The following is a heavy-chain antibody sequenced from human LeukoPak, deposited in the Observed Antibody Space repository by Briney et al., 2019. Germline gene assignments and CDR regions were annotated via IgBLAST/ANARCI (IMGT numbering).Heavy chain of an antibody. D-gene: IGHD3-22*01. CDR2: INSSGSTI. CDR3: ARDPGYYDSIY. Sequence: GGSLRLSCAASGFTFSDYYMSWIRQAPGKGLEWVSYINSSGSTIYYADSVKGRFTISRDNAKNSLYLQMNSMRAEDTAVYYCARDPGYYDSIYWGQGTLVTVSS. J-gene: IGHJ4*02. CDR1: GFTFSDYY. V-gene: IGHV3-11*04.